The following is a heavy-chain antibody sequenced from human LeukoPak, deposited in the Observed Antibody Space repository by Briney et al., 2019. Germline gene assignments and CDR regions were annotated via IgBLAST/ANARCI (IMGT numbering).Heavy chain of an antibody. D-gene: IGHD3-10*01. Sequence: SETLSLTCTVSGGSISSYYWSLIRQPPGKGLELIGYIYYSGSTNYNPSLKSRVTISVDTSKNQFSLKLSSVTAADTAVYYCARYYGSGNQGAFDIWGQGTMVTVSS. J-gene: IGHJ3*02. V-gene: IGHV4-59*01. CDR1: GGSISSYY. CDR3: ARYYGSGNQGAFDI. CDR2: IYYSGST.